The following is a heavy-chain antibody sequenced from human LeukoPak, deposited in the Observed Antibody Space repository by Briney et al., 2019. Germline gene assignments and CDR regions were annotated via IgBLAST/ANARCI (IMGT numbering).Heavy chain of an antibody. CDR2: ISSSSSTI. Sequence: GGSLRLSCAASGFTFSSYSMNWVRQAPGKGLEWVSYISSSSSTIYYADSVKGRFTISRDNAKNSLYLQMNSLRAEDTVVYYCARERTYYDFWSGHDAFDIWGQGTMVTVSS. V-gene: IGHV3-48*04. J-gene: IGHJ3*02. D-gene: IGHD3-3*01. CDR1: GFTFSSYS. CDR3: ARERTYYDFWSGHDAFDI.